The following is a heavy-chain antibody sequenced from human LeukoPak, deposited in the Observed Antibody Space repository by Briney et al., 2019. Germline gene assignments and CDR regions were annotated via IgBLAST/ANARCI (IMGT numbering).Heavy chain of an antibody. CDR2: INHSGST. CDR1: GGSFSGYY. D-gene: IGHD3-10*01. J-gene: IGHJ5*02. CDR3: ARHRVTMVRGWGNWFDP. Sequence: KPSETLSLTCAVYGGSFSGYYWSWIRQPPGKGLEWIGEINHSGSTNYNPSLKSRVTISVDTSKNQFSLKLSSVTAADTAVYYCARHRVTMVRGWGNWFDPWGQGTLVTVSS. V-gene: IGHV4-34*01.